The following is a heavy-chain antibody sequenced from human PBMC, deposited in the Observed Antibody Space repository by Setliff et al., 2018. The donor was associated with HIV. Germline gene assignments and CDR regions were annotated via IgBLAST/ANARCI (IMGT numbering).Heavy chain of an antibody. CDR3: ARDGDYGEYGA. CDR2: INAANANT. J-gene: IGHJ5*02. CDR1: GYTFTNYA. Sequence: ASVKVSCKASGYTFTNYAIHWVRQAPGQRLEWMGWINAANANTKYSQEFQGRVTITRDTSASTAYMELSRLRSDDTAVYYCARDGDYGEYGAWGQGTLVTVSS. D-gene: IGHD4-17*01. V-gene: IGHV1-3*01.